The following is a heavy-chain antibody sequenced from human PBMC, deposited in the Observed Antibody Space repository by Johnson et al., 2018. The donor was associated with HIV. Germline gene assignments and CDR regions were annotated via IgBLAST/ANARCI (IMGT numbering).Heavy chain of an antibody. CDR1: GFTFDDYA. V-gene: IGHV3-20*04. CDR2: INWNGGST. CDR3: ARDRAGFDI. D-gene: IGHD6-19*01. Sequence: VQVVESGGGLVQPGRSLRLSCAASGFTFDDYAMHWVRQAPGKGLEWVSGINWNGGSTGYADSVKGRFTISSDNAKNSLYLQMNSLRAEDTALYYCARDRAGFDIWGQGTMVTVSS. J-gene: IGHJ3*02.